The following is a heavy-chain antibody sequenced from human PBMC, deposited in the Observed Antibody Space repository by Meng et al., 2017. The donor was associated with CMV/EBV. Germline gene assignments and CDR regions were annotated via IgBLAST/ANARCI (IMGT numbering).Heavy chain of an antibody. CDR3: ALTMVVTRGFFDY. D-gene: IGHD4-23*01. Sequence: SGPTLVKPTQTLTLTCTFSGFSLSNMGVRVSWIRQPPGKALEWLAHIDWDDDQFYSTSLKTRLTISKDTSKNQVVLTMTNMDPVDTATYYCALTMVVTRGFFDYWGQGTLVTVSS. V-gene: IGHV2-70D*14. J-gene: IGHJ4*01. CDR1: GFSLSNMGVR. CDR2: IDWDDDQ.